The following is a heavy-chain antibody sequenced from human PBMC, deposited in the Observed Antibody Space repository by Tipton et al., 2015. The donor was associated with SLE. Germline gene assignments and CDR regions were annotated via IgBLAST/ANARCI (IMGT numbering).Heavy chain of an antibody. CDR2: LKQDGNEK. CDR3: ARDLSGTYYAADSFDL. J-gene: IGHJ3*01. Sequence: SLRLSCAASGFTFNAYWMSWVRQAPGKGLEWVATLKQDGNEKYFVDSVRGRFIISRDNAKNSLYLQMNSLRVEDTAFYFCARDLSGTYYAADSFDLWGQGTLVTVSS. CDR1: GFTFNAYW. V-gene: IGHV3-7*01. D-gene: IGHD1-26*01.